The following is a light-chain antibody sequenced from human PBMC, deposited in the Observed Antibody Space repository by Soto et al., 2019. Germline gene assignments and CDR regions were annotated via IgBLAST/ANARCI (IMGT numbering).Light chain of an antibody. Sequence: EIVLTQSPGTLSLSPGERATLSCRASQSVSSSYLAWYQQKPGQAPSLLIYGASTRATGIPDRFSGSGSGTDFTLTISRLEPEDFAVYYCQQYNNWPWWTFGQGTKVEIK. CDR2: GAS. CDR1: QSVSSSY. V-gene: IGKV3-20*01. CDR3: QQYNNWPWWT. J-gene: IGKJ1*01.